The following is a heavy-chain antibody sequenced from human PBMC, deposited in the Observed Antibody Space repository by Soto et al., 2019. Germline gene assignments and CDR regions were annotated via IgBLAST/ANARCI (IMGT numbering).Heavy chain of an antibody. D-gene: IGHD2-15*01. Sequence: EASVKVSCTASGFTFTSSAVQWVRQARGQRLEWIGWIVVGSGKKNYAQKFQERVTITGDMVPSTAYIELSRLKSQDTDVDYCGAVWRGWSGGSCARTTCLDYWGQGTLVTVSS. CDR1: GFTFTSSA. CDR2: IVVGSGKK. V-gene: IGHV1-58*01. CDR3: GAVWRGWSGGSCARTTCLDY. J-gene: IGHJ4*02.